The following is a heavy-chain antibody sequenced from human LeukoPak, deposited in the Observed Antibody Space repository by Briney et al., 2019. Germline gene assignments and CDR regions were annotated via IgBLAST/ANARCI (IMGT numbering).Heavy chain of an antibody. CDR2: IYPGDSDT. CDR3: ARHVVYYDSSGYYFDY. D-gene: IGHD3-22*01. Sequence: GAPLQICSDGGGSICTSYWIGWGRPVGGKGLGLGGIIYPGDSDTRYSPSFQAQVTISADKSISTASLQWSSLNASDTAMYSCARHVVYYDSSGYYFDYWGQGTLVTVSS. V-gene: IGHV5-51*01. J-gene: IGHJ4*02. CDR1: GSICTSYW.